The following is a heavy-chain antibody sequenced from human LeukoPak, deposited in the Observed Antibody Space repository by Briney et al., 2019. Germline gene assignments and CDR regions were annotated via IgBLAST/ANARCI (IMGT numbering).Heavy chain of an antibody. CDR2: MNPNSGNT. V-gene: IGHV1-8*03. J-gene: IGHJ4*02. CDR3: ATGGMELWAQFDY. Sequence: ASVKVSCKASGYTFTSYDINWVRQATGQGLEWMGWMNPNSGNTGYAQKFQGRVTITRNTSISTAYMELSSLRSEDTAVYYCATGGMELWAQFDYWGQGTLVTVSS. D-gene: IGHD5-18*01. CDR1: GYTFTSYD.